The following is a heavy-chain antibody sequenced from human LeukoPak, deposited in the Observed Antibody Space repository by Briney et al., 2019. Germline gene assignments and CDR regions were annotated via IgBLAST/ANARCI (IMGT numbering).Heavy chain of an antibody. J-gene: IGHJ5*02. V-gene: IGHV4-59*08. D-gene: IGHD6-13*01. CDR3: ARLHFAAAEEFDP. Sequence: SETPSLTCTVSGGSISGYYWSWIRQPPGKRLEWVGYIHYTGYTNYNPSLRSRVTMSVDTSKNQFSPTLRSVTAADTAVYYCARLHFAAAEEFDPWGQGTLVTVSS. CDR1: GGSISGYY. CDR2: IHYTGYT.